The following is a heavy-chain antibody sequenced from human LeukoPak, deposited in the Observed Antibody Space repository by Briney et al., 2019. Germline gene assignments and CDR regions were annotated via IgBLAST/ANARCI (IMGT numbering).Heavy chain of an antibody. CDR2: IYYSGST. CDR3: ARGHLLFDY. D-gene: IGHD1-26*01. CDR1: GGSISSYY. V-gene: IGHV4-59*01. J-gene: IGHJ4*02. Sequence: SETLSLTCTVSGGSISSYYWSWIRQPPGKGLEWIGYIYYSGSTNYNPSLKSRVTISVDTSKNQFSLKLSSVTAADTAVYCCARGHLLFDYWGQGTLVTVSS.